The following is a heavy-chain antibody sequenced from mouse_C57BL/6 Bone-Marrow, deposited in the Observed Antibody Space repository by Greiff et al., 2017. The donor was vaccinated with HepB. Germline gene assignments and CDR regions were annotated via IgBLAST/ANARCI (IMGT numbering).Heavy chain of an antibody. J-gene: IGHJ1*03. CDR2: IYPGDGDT. D-gene: IGHD1-1*01. CDR1: GYAFSSSW. Sequence: QVQLQQSGPELVKPGASVKISRKASGYAFSSSWMNWVKQRPGKGLEWIGRIYPGDGDTNYNGKFKGKATLTADKSSSTAYMQLSSLTSEDSAVYFCARVLLRYFDVWGTGTTVTVSS. V-gene: IGHV1-82*01. CDR3: ARVLLRYFDV.